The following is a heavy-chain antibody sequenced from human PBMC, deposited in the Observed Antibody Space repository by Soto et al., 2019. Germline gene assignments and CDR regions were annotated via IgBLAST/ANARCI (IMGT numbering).Heavy chain of an antibody. CDR2: IYYSGST. J-gene: IGHJ6*02. Sequence: PSEPLSLTCAVDCGSLSAYDWSCLRQHPGKGLEWIGYIYYSGSTYYNPSLKSRVTISVDTSKNQFSLKLSSVTAADTGVYYCERSRDSSVYYGMDVWGQGTTVTVPS. D-gene: IGHD3-22*01. CDR3: ERSRDSSVYYGMDV. V-gene: IGHV4-59*06. CDR1: CGSLSAYD.